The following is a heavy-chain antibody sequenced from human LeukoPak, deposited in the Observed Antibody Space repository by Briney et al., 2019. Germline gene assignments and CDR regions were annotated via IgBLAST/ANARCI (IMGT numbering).Heavy chain of an antibody. CDR1: GVSISRFY. CDR2: IYNGVPT. Sequence: SETLSLTCTTSGVSISRFYWSWVRQPPGKGLEWIANIYNGVPTFFNPSLKSRATISVDTSKGQLSLQLASVTPADTAVYYCVQTTGWPGFDYWGQGILVTVSS. D-gene: IGHD6-19*01. V-gene: IGHV4-4*09. J-gene: IGHJ4*02. CDR3: VQTTGWPGFDY.